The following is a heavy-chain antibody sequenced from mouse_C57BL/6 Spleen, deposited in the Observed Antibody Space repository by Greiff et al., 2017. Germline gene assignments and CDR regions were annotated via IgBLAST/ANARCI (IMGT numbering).Heavy chain of an antibody. CDR3: AGDSGDYDEAWFAY. V-gene: IGHV1-54*01. Sequence: VQLQQSGAELVRPGTSVKVSCKASGYAFTNYLIEWVKQRPGQGLEWIGVINPGSGGTNYNEKFKGKATLTADKSSSTAYMQLSSLTSEDSAVYFCAGDSGDYDEAWFAYWGQGTLVTVSA. D-gene: IGHD2-4*01. J-gene: IGHJ3*01. CDR2: INPGSGGT. CDR1: GYAFTNYL.